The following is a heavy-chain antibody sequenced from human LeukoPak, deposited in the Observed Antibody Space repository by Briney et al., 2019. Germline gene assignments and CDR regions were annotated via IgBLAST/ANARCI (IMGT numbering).Heavy chain of an antibody. CDR3: ARDGRHDAFDI. D-gene: IGHD2-15*01. CDR2: IYYSGST. CDR1: GGSISSHY. J-gene: IGHJ3*02. Sequence: SETLSLTCTVSGGSISSHYWSWIRQPPGKGLEWIGYIYYSGSTNYNPSLKSRVTISVDTSKNQFSPKLSSVTAADTAVYYCARDGRHDAFDIWGQGTMVTVSS. V-gene: IGHV4-59*11.